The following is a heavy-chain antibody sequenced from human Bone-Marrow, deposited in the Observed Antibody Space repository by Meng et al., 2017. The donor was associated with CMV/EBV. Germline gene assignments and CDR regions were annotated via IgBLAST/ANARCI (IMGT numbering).Heavy chain of an antibody. CDR2: IVVGSGNT. CDR3: AAVGVNYDAFDI. D-gene: IGHD3-16*01. J-gene: IGHJ3*02. Sequence: SVKVSCKASGFTFTSSAVQWVRQARGQRLEWIGWIVVGSGNTNYAQKFQERVTITRDMSTSTAYMELSSLRSEDTAVYYCAAVGVNYDAFDIWGQGTMVTGSS. CDR1: GFTFTSSA. V-gene: IGHV1-58*01.